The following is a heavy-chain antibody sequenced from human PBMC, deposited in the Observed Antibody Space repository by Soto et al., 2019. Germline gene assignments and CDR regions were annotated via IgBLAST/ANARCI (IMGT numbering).Heavy chain of an antibody. CDR2: ISAYNGNT. D-gene: IGHD6-13*01. CDR3: ARDLAAGNCDY. J-gene: IGHJ4*02. Sequence: QVQLVKSGAEVKKPGASVKVSCKASGYTFSSYGSSWVRQALGQGLVWMGWISAYNGNTNYAQKLQGRVTMTTDTSTSTAYMELRSLRSDDTAVYYCARDLAAGNCDYWGQGTLVTVSS. V-gene: IGHV1-18*01. CDR1: GYTFSSYG.